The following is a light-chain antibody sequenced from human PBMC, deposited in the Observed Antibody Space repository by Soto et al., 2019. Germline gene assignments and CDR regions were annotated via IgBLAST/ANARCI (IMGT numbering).Light chain of an antibody. J-gene: IGKJ1*01. CDR2: WAS. CDR1: QSVLYSSNNKNY. CDR3: QQYYSSPRT. Sequence: DIVLTQSPDSLAVSLGERATINCMSSQSVLYSSNNKNYLAWYQQKPGQPPKVLIYWASTRESGVPDRFSGSGSGTDFTLTISSLQAEDVAVYYCQQYYSSPRTFGQGTKVEI. V-gene: IGKV4-1*01.